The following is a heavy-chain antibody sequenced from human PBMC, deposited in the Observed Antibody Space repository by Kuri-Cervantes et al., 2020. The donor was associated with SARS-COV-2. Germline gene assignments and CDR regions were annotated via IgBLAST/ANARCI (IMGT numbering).Heavy chain of an antibody. CDR1: GGSISSGSYY. CDR2: FYTTERI. CDR3: ARDVVHTYGWRAFDY. V-gene: IGHV4-61*02. J-gene: IGHJ4*02. D-gene: IGHD5-18*01. Sequence: LRLSCTVSGGSISSGSYYWSWIRQPAGKGLEWIGRFYTTERINYNPSLKSRVTISVDTSKNQFSLRLTSVTAADTAVYYCARDVVHTYGWRAFDYWGQGSLVTVSS.